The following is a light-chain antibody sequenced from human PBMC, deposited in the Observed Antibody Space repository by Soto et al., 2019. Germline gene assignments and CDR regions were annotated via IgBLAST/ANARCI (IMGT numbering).Light chain of an antibody. CDR2: DVS. V-gene: IGLV2-14*03. Sequence: QSALTQPASVSGSPGQSITISCTGTSSDVGSYNYVSWYQHHPGKVPKLMIYDVSSRPSGVSNRFSGSKSGNTASLTISGLQTEGEADYYCSSYTTSETRVFGTGTKVTVL. J-gene: IGLJ1*01. CDR1: SSDVGSYNY. CDR3: SSYTTSETRV.